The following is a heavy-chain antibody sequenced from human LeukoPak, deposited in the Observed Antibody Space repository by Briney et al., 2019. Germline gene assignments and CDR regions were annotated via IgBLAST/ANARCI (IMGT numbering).Heavy chain of an antibody. Sequence: GGSLRLSCAASGYTFCDYYMSCIRHAPGKGLEWVSYISSSGSTIYYADSVKGRFTISRDDAKNSLYLQMNSLRAEDTAVYYCARGITMIVVTWGYLDYWGQGTLVTVSS. CDR2: ISSSGSTI. J-gene: IGHJ4*02. CDR3: ARGITMIVVTWGYLDY. D-gene: IGHD3-22*01. V-gene: IGHV3-11*04. CDR1: GYTFCDYY.